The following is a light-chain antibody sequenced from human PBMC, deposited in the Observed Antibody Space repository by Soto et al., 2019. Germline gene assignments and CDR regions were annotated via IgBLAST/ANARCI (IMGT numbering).Light chain of an antibody. V-gene: IGLV2-8*01. CDR1: SSDIGSYDY. CDR2: GVH. CDR3: TAFSANRVYL. Sequence: QSVLTQSPSASGSPGQSVTISCTGTSSDIGSYDYVCWYQQHPGKAPRLLIHGVHNRSPGISGRFSASKSGLTASLTISGLQAEDEADYYCTAFSANRVYLFGPGTKV. J-gene: IGLJ1*01.